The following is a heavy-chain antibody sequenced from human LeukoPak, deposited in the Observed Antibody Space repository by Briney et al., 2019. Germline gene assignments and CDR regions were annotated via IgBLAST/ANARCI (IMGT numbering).Heavy chain of an antibody. V-gene: IGHV3-9*01. CDR1: GFTFDDYA. J-gene: IGHJ6*02. CDR3: AKAYYGDYVRGRMDV. D-gene: IGHD4-17*01. CDR2: ISWNSGSI. Sequence: PGGSLRLSCAASGFTFDDYAMHWVRQAPGKGLEWVSGISWNSGSIGYADSVKGRFTISRDNAKNSLYLQMNSLRAEDTALYYCAKAYYGDYVRGRMDVWGQGTTVTVSS.